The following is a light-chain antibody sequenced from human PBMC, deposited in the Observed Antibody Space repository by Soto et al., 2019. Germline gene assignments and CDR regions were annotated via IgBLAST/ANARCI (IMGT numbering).Light chain of an antibody. J-gene: IGKJ5*01. CDR1: QSVSSN. CDR2: GAS. CDR3: PHYGSSIT. V-gene: IGKV3D-15*01. Sequence: EIVRTQSAATLSVXPGEXXTGSCRASQSVSSNLAWYQQKPGQAPRLLIYGASTRATGIPARFSGSGSGTDFTLTISRLEPEDFAVYYCPHYGSSITFGQGTRLEIK.